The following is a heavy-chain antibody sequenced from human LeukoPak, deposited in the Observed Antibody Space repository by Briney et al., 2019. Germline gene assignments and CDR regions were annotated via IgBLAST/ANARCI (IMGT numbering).Heavy chain of an antibody. CDR2: IYYSGST. D-gene: IGHD5-12*01. CDR3: ARDEGGYDRNWFDP. CDR1: GGSISSGGYY. Sequence: PSQTLSLTCTVSGGSISSGGYYWSWIRQPPGKGLEWIGYIYYSGSTYYNPSLKSRVTISVDTSKNQFSLKLSSVTAADTAVYYCARDEGGYDRNWFDPWDWGTLATVSS. V-gene: IGHV4-31*03. J-gene: IGHJ5*02.